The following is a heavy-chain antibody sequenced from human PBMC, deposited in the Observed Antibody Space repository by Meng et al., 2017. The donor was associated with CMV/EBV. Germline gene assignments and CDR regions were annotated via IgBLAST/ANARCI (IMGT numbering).Heavy chain of an antibody. CDR3: AHSIYDFWSGYSGAYYFDY. CDR1: LSTRGVG. J-gene: IGHJ4*02. D-gene: IGHD3-3*01. Sequence: LSTRGVGVVWIRQPPGKALEWLALLYWYDDKRYSPSLKSRLTITKDTSKNQVVLTMTNMDPVDTATYYCAHSIYDFWSGYSGAYYFDYWGQGTLVTVSS. V-gene: IGHV2-5*01. CDR2: LYWYDDK.